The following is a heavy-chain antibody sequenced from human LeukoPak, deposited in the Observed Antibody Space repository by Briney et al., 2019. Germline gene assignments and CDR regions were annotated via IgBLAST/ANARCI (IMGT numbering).Heavy chain of an antibody. D-gene: IGHD5-24*01. V-gene: IGHV3-21*04. CDR2: ISTSSSYI. CDR1: GFTFSSYN. Sequence: GGSLRLSCAASGFTFSSYNMNWVRQAPGKGLEWVSFISTSSSYIYYADSVKGRFTISRDNSKNTLYLQMNSLRAEDTAVYYCAKSGYNRFDYWGQGTLVTVSS. J-gene: IGHJ4*02. CDR3: AKSGYNRFDY.